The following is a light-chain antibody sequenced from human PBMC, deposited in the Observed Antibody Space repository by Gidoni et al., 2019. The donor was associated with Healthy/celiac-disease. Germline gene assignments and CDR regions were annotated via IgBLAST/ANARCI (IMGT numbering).Light chain of an antibody. CDR3: QQSYSTPLT. Sequence: DIQMTQSPSSLSASVGDRVTITCRASQSISSYLNWYQQKPGKAPKVLIYAASSLQSGVPSRFSGSGSGTDFTLTISSLQFEDFATYYCQQSYSTPLTFGGGTKVEIK. CDR1: QSISSY. V-gene: IGKV1-39*01. J-gene: IGKJ4*01. CDR2: AAS.